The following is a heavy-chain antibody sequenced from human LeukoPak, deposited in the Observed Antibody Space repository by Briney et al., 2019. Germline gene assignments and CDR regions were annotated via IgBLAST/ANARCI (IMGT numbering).Heavy chain of an antibody. Sequence: SETLSLTCTVSGASLSSYYWTWIRQPPGKGLEWIGYIYYSGSTNYNPSLKSRVTISVDTSKNQFSLRLTSVTAADTAVYYCARGRLGLDPWGQGTLVTASS. J-gene: IGHJ5*02. V-gene: IGHV4-59*01. CDR2: IYYSGST. CDR3: ARGRLGLDP. CDR1: GASLSSYY. D-gene: IGHD3-22*01.